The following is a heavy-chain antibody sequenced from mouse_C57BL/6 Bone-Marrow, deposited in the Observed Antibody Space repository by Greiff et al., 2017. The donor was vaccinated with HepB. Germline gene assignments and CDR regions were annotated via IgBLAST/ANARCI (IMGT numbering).Heavy chain of an antibody. Sequence: QVQLKQPGAELVKPGASVKMSCKASGYTFTSYWITWVKQRPGQGLEWIGDIYPGSGSTNYNEKFKSKATLTVDTSSSTAYMQLSSLTSEDSAVYYCARLGLDSPLGDYWGQGTSGTVSS. CDR2: IYPGSGST. CDR1: GYTFTSYW. CDR3: ARLGLDSPLGDY. D-gene: IGHD2-12*01. J-gene: IGHJ4*01. V-gene: IGHV1-55*01.